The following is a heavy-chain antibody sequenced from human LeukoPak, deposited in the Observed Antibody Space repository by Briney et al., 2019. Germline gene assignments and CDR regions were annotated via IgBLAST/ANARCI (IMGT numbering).Heavy chain of an antibody. CDR2: MKGTGET. CDR3: ARASWVSSADAVW. J-gene: IGHJ4*02. D-gene: IGHD3-16*01. CDR1: GLSLVA. V-gene: IGHV3-23*01. Sequence: GGSLRLSCAASGLSLVAMSWVRQAPARGLEWLSSMKGTGETFYADSVRGRFTLSRDDSRNTVYLQLNNLRVEDTAVYYCARASWVSSADAVWWGQGTVVTVSS.